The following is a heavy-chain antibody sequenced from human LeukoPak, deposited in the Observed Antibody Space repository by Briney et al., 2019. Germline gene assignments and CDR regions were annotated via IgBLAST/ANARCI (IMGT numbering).Heavy chain of an antibody. V-gene: IGHV3-30-3*01. Sequence: GRSLRLSCAASGFTFSSYAMHWVRQAPGKGLEWVAVISYDGSNKYYADSVKGRFTISRDNSKNTLYLQMNSLRAEDTAVYYCARDRMAYGSGRNDYWGQGTLVTVSS. CDR1: GFTFSSYA. CDR3: ARDRMAYGSGRNDY. CDR2: ISYDGSNK. J-gene: IGHJ4*02. D-gene: IGHD3-10*01.